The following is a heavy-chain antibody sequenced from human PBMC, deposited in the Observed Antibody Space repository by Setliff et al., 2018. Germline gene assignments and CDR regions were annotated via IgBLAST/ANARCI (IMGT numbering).Heavy chain of an antibody. CDR3: ARDTSSDWAAWFDP. Sequence: SETLSLTCAVSGASTTTYYWSWIRQPPGKGLEWIGYIFSGGSTKFNPPLKSRVTISVDTSKNQVSLRLVSVTAADTAIYYCARDTSSDWAAWFDPWSQGILVTVSS. CDR2: IFSGGST. D-gene: IGHD3-22*01. J-gene: IGHJ5*02. V-gene: IGHV4-4*08. CDR1: GASTTTYY.